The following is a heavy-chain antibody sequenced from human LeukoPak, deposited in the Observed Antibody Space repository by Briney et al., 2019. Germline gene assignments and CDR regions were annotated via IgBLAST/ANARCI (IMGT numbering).Heavy chain of an antibody. CDR2: IPYDGSNK. J-gene: IGHJ4*02. CDR3: AREDCSSTSCPDY. Sequence: PGGSLRLSCAASGFTFSSYAMHWVRQAPGKGLEWVAVIPYDGSNKYYADSVKGRFTISRDNSKNTLYLQMNSLRAEDTAVYYCAREDCSSTSCPDYWGQGTLVTVSS. D-gene: IGHD2-2*01. V-gene: IGHV3-30-3*01. CDR1: GFTFSSYA.